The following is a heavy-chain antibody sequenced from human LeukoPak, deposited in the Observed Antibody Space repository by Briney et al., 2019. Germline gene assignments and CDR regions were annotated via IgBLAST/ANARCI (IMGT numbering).Heavy chain of an antibody. CDR2: INPNSGGT. CDR1: GYTFTGYY. D-gene: IGHD3-22*01. V-gene: IGHV1-2*06. J-gene: IGHJ4*02. CDR3: ARDPETYYYDSSGYYPFDY. Sequence: ASVKVSCKASGYTFTGYYMHWVRQAPGQGLEWMGRINPNSGGTNYAQKFQGRVTMTRDTSISTAYMELSRLRSDDTAVYCCARDPETYYYDSSGYYPFDYWGQGTLVTVSS.